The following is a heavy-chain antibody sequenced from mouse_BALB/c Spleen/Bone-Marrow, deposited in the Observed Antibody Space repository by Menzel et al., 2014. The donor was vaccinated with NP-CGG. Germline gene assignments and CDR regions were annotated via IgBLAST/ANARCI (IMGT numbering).Heavy chain of an antibody. Sequence: EVNLVESGGVLVQPGGSLKLSCAASGFTFSSYDMSWVRQTPDKRLELVATINTNGGTIYYPDSVKGRFTISRDNAKSTLCLQMSSLKSADTAIYFCARSRYDWFAYWGQGTLVTVSA. J-gene: IGHJ3*01. D-gene: IGHD2-14*01. CDR1: GFTFSSYD. V-gene: IGHV5-6-3*01. CDR2: INTNGGTI. CDR3: ARSRYDWFAY.